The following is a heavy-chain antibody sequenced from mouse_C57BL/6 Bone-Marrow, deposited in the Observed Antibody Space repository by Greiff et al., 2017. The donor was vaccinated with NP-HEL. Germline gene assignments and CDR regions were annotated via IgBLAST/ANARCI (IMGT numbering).Heavy chain of an antibody. V-gene: IGHV1-64*01. Sequence: QVQLQQPGAELVKPGASVKLSCKASGYTFTSYWMHWVKQRPGQGLEWIGMIHPNSGSTNYNEKFKSKATLTVDKSSSTAYMQLSSLTSEDSEVYCCARCWDYDWFAYWGQGTLVTVSA. J-gene: IGHJ3*01. D-gene: IGHD2-4*01. CDR1: GYTFTSYW. CDR3: ARCWDYDWFAY. CDR2: IHPNSGST.